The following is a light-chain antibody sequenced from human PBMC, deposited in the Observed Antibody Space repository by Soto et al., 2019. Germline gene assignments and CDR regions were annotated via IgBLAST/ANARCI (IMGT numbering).Light chain of an antibody. Sequence: DIQMTQSPSSLSASVGDRVSITCRASENINSYLNWYQQKPGKAPKLLIYFASTLQSGVPSRFSGSGSGTEFTLTISSLQPEDFATYYCQQSYSALPLTFGGGTKVEIK. CDR1: ENINSY. J-gene: IGKJ4*01. CDR3: QQSYSALPLT. V-gene: IGKV1-39*01. CDR2: FAS.